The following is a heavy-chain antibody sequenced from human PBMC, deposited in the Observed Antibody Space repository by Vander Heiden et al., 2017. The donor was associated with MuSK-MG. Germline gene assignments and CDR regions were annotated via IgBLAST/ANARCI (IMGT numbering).Heavy chain of an antibody. CDR2: LKSKRDGGTT. CDR1: GFTFTKAW. J-gene: IGHJ3*02. V-gene: IGHV3-15*02. D-gene: IGHD3-10*01. Sequence: EVQVVESGGALVKPGGSLGLSCRASGFTFTKAWMIWVRQAPGKGLEWLGRLKSKRDGGTTDYAAPVKGRFTISRDDSTNTSYLQMNSLKTEDTAVYYCTPGLGTAFDIWGQGTMVTVSS. CDR3: TPGLGTAFDI.